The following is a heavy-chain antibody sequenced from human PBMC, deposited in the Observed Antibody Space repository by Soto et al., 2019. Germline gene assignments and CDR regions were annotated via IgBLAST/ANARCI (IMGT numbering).Heavy chain of an antibody. V-gene: IGHV5-51*01. CDR3: ARLEGEYSSSPRGFVDY. CDR1: GYSFTSYW. D-gene: IGHD6-6*01. Sequence: GESLKISCKGSGYSFTSYWIGWVRQMPGKGLEWMGIIYPGDSDTRYSPSFQGQVTISADKSISTAYLQCSSLKASDTVTYYCARLEGEYSSSPRGFVDYWGQGTLVTVSS. CDR2: IYPGDSDT. J-gene: IGHJ4*02.